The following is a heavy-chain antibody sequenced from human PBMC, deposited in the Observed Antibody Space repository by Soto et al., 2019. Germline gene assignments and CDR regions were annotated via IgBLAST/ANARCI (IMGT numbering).Heavy chain of an antibody. D-gene: IGHD3-3*01. CDR1: GYTFTSYA. Sequence: ASVKVSCKASGYTFTSYAMHWVRQAPGQRLEWMGWINAGNGNTKYSQKFQGRVTITRDTSASTACMELSSLRSEDTAVYYCARGHPFTIFGVVIPTRGNWFDPWGQGTLVTVSS. V-gene: IGHV1-3*01. CDR3: ARGHPFTIFGVVIPTRGNWFDP. CDR2: INAGNGNT. J-gene: IGHJ5*02.